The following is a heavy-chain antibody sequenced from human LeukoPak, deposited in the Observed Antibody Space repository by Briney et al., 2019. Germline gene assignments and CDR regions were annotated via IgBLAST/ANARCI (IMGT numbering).Heavy chain of an antibody. Sequence: QSGGSLRLSCAASGFTFRNYWMGWVRQAPGKGLEWVANTKPDGSAEYYADSVKGRFTISRDNSKNTLYLQMNSLRAEDTAVYYCARGRYYYDSSGSGGDYWGQGTLVTVSS. V-gene: IGHV3-7*01. D-gene: IGHD3-22*01. CDR2: TKPDGSAE. CDR3: ARGRYYYDSSGSGGDY. J-gene: IGHJ4*02. CDR1: GFTFRNYW.